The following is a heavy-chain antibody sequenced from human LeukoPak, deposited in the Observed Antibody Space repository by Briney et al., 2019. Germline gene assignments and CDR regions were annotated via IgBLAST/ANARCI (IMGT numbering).Heavy chain of an antibody. D-gene: IGHD3-22*01. V-gene: IGHV3-30*02. CDR3: AKRTASSGYYSYYFDY. CDR1: GFTFSSYD. J-gene: IGHJ4*02. CDR2: IRYDGSNK. Sequence: GGSLRLSCAASGFTFSSYDMHWVRQATGKGLEWVAFIRYDGSNKYYADSVKGRFTISRDNSKNTLYLQMNSLRAEDTAVYYCAKRTASSGYYSYYFDYWGQGTLVTVSS.